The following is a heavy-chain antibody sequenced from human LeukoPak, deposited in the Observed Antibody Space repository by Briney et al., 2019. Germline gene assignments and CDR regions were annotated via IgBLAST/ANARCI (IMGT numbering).Heavy chain of an antibody. Sequence: GGSLRLSCAASEFTVSSNYMSWVRQAPGKGLEWVSVIYSGGSTYYADSVKGRFTISRDNSKNTLYLQMNSLRAEDTAVYYCARGEVVVPAAPWGQGTLVTVSS. CDR3: ARGEVVVPAAP. J-gene: IGHJ5*02. CDR1: EFTVSSNY. D-gene: IGHD2-2*01. V-gene: IGHV3-53*01. CDR2: IYSGGST.